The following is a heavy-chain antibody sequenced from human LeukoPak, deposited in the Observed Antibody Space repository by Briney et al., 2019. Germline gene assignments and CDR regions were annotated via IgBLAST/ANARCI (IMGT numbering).Heavy chain of an antibody. CDR1: GGSVSSGPYY. CDR3: ARRSVGGGERFDY. CDR2: ISYSGST. D-gene: IGHD3-16*01. V-gene: IGHV4-61*01. J-gene: IGHJ4*02. Sequence: KPSETLSLTCSVSGGSVSSGPYYWTWIRQPPGKGLEWIGYISYSGSTNYNPSLKSRVTISADTSKDQFSLKLSSVTAADTAVYYCARRSVGGGERFDYWGQGILVTVSS.